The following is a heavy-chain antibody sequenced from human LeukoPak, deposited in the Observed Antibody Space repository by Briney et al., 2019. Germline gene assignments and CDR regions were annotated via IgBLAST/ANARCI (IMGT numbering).Heavy chain of an antibody. J-gene: IGHJ6*02. V-gene: IGHV3-30-3*01. CDR1: GFTFSSYA. CDR2: ISYDGSNK. Sequence: PGGSLRLSCAASGFTFSSYAMHWVRQAPGKGLEWVAVISYDGSNKYYADSVKGRFTISRDNAKNSLYLQMNSLRDEDTAVYYCARNPNAYYDFWSGPGGYYYGMDVWGQGTTVTVSS. CDR3: ARNPNAYYDFWSGPGGYYYGMDV. D-gene: IGHD3-3*01.